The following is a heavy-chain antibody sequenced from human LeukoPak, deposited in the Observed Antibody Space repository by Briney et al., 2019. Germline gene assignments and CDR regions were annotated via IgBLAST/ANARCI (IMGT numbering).Heavy chain of an antibody. CDR1: GFIFDDYA. V-gene: IGHV3-43D*03. J-gene: IGHJ4*02. D-gene: IGHD6-13*01. CDR3: AKDHSIAAAGFMDY. CDR2: ISWDGGST. Sequence: GGSLRLSCAASGFIFDDYAMHWVRHAPGEGLEWVSLISWDGGSTYYADSVKGRFTISRDNSKNSLYLQMNSLRAEDTALYYCAKDHSIAAAGFMDYWGQGTLVTVSS.